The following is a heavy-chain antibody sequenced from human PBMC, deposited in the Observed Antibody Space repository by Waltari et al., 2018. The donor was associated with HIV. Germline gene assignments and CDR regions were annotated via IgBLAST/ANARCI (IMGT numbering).Heavy chain of an antibody. CDR2: TSPRHGVP. D-gene: IGHD6-19*01. Sequence: QEELVQSGAEVKKPGASVRVSCKTSQFIFNNYVIQWVRQAPGQALEWLGWTSPRHGVPRYSPFFEDRVTITRDPSITAVYMDFSSLTPEDTAVYYCARGPLGGWYATWGQGTLVTVS. V-gene: IGHV1-8*01. CDR1: QFIFNNYV. CDR3: ARGPLGGWYAT. J-gene: IGHJ4*02.